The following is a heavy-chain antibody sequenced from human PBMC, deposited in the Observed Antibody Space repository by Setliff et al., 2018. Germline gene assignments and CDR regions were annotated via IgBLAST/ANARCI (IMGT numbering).Heavy chain of an antibody. CDR3: ARLLRGRGDGPWAFDI. Sequence: SETLSLTCTVSGGSISSDSHYWAWVRQPAGEGLELIGQIYSNGRTYYNPSLKSRLTISLDTSKNQFSLKLSSVTAADTAVYYCARLLRGRGDGPWAFDIWGQGTMVTVSS. J-gene: IGHJ3*02. D-gene: IGHD2-21*02. V-gene: IGHV4-61*09. CDR1: GGSISSDSHY. CDR2: IYSNGRT.